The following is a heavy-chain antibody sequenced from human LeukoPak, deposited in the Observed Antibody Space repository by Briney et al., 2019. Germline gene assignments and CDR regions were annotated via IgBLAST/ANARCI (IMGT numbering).Heavy chain of an antibody. D-gene: IGHD2-2*01. V-gene: IGHV1-46*01. CDR3: ARDLGVYCSSTSCYSYYYYYMDV. Sequence: ASVKVSCKASGYAFTSYYMHWVRQAPGQGLEWMGIINPSGGSTSYAQKFQGRVTMTRDMSTSTVYMELSSLRSEDTAVYYCARDLGVYCSSTSCYSYYYYYMDVWGKGTTVTVSS. J-gene: IGHJ6*03. CDR2: INPSGGST. CDR1: GYAFTSYY.